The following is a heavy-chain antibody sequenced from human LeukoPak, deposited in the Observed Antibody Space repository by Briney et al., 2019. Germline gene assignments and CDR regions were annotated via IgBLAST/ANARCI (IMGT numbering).Heavy chain of an antibody. D-gene: IGHD3-22*01. CDR3: ARAQTSYYYDSSGYWSYAFDI. Sequence: ASVKVSCKASGYTFTGYYMHWVRRAPGQGLEWMGWINPNSGGTNYAQKFQGRVTMTRDTSISTAYMELSRLRSDDTAVYYCARAQTSYYYDSSGYWSYAFDIWGQGTMVTVSS. J-gene: IGHJ3*02. CDR2: INPNSGGT. V-gene: IGHV1-2*02. CDR1: GYTFTGYY.